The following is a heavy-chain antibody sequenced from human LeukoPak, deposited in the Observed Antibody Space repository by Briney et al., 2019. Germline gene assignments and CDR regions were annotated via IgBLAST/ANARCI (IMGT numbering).Heavy chain of an antibody. Sequence: GGSLRLSCAASGFTFGNFAMSWVRQAPGKGLEWVSDIRGSGGVTHYADSVKGRFTVSRDNSKTTLYLQMNSLRAEDTAVYYCARSGQSYELDAFDIWGQGTMVTVSS. D-gene: IGHD5-18*01. CDR3: ARSGQSYELDAFDI. V-gene: IGHV3-23*01. J-gene: IGHJ3*02. CDR1: GFTFGNFA. CDR2: IRGSGGVT.